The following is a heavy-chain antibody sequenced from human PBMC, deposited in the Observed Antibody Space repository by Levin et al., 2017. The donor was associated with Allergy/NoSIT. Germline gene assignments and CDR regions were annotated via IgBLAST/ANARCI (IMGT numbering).Heavy chain of an antibody. CDR3: ARRVWDTAMAQKPHP. V-gene: IGHV3-11*01. Sequence: AGGSLRLSCAASGFTFSDYYMSWIRQAPGKGLEWVSYISSSGSTIYYADSVKGRFTISRDNAKNSLYLQMNSLRAEDTAVYYCARRVWDTAMAQKPHPWGQGTLVTVSS. CDR1: GFTFSDYY. J-gene: IGHJ5*02. D-gene: IGHD5-18*01. CDR2: ISSSGSTI.